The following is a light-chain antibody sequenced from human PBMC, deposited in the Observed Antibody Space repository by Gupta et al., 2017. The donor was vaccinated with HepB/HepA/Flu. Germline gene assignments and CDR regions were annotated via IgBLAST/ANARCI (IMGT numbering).Light chain of an antibody. CDR3: QVWDSSSDVV. V-gene: IGLV3-21*03. CDR1: NIGSKS. CDR2: DVS. Sequence: SSVLTQPPSVSVAPGKTARITCGGNNIGSKSVHWYQQKPGQAPVLVVYDVSDRPSGIPERFSGSNSGNTATLTISRVEAGDEADYYCQVWDSSSDVVFGGGTKLTVL. J-gene: IGLJ2*01.